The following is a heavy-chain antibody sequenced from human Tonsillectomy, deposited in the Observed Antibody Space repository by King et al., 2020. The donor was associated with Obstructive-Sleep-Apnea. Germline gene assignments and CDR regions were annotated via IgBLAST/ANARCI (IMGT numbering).Heavy chain of an antibody. D-gene: IGHD4-17*01. CDR1: GGSIRGFH. Sequence: QLQESGPGLVQPSETLSLTCTVSGGSIRGFHWSWLRQSPGKGLEFLASIFHTGSTTYNPSLRSRVTISIDMSKEQFSLKLNSVTAADTALYFCARHEYGVGSAYWGQGTLVTVSS. V-gene: IGHV4-59*08. CDR2: IFHTGST. CDR3: ARHEYGVGSAY. J-gene: IGHJ4*02.